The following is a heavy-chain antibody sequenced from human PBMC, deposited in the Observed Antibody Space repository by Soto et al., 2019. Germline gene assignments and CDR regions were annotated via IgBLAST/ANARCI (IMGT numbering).Heavy chain of an antibody. CDR3: ARHLAYCSAGSCYSDFPYYGMDV. J-gene: IGHJ6*02. D-gene: IGHD2-15*01. Sequence: SETMSLTCTVSGGSISSSSYYWGWIRQPPGKGLEWIGSIFYSGSTYYNPSLKSRVTISVDTSKNQFSLKLSSVTAADTAVYYCARHLAYCSAGSCYSDFPYYGMDVWGQGTTVTVSS. CDR2: IFYSGST. CDR1: GGSISSSSYY. V-gene: IGHV4-39*01.